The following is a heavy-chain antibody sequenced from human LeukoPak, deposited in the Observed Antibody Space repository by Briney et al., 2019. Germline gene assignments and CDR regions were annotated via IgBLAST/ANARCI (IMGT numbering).Heavy chain of an antibody. D-gene: IGHD2-8*01. CDR1: GGTFSSYA. J-gene: IGHJ4*02. V-gene: IGHV1-69*05. Sequence: SVKVSCKASGGTFSSYAISWVRQAPGQGLEWMGRIIPIFGTANYAQKFQGRVTITTDESTSTAYMELSSLRSEDTAVYYCARHHYCTNGVCPRYYFDYRGQGTLVTVSS. CDR3: ARHHYCTNGVCPRYYFDY. CDR2: IIPIFGTA.